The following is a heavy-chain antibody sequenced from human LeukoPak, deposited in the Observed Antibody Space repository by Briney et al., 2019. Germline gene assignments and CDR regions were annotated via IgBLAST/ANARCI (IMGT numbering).Heavy chain of an antibody. CDR2: INPSGGST. V-gene: IGHV1-46*01. CDR3: ARGRPSIAASFDP. Sequence: ASVKVSCKASGYTFTSYYMHCVRQAPGQGLEWMGIINPSGGSTSYAQKFQGRVTMTRDMSTSTVYMELSSLRSEDTAVYYCARGRPSIAASFDPWGQGTLVTVSS. D-gene: IGHD6-6*01. CDR1: GYTFTSYY. J-gene: IGHJ5*02.